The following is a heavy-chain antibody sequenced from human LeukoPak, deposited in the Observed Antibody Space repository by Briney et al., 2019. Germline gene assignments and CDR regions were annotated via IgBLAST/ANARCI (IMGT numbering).Heavy chain of an antibody. CDR3: VRGGPYYDFWNGMDV. D-gene: IGHD3-3*01. V-gene: IGHV3-64D*09. CDR2: ISSNGGST. J-gene: IGHJ6*02. CDR1: GFTFSSYA. Sequence: GGSLRLSCSASGFTFSSYAMHWVRQAPGKGLEYVSAISSNGGSTYYADSVKGRFTISRDNSKNTLYLQMSSLRAEDTAVYYCVRGGPYYDFWNGMDVWGLGTTVTVSS.